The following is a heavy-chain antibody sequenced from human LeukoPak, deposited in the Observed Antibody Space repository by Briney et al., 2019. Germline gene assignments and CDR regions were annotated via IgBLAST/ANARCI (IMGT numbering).Heavy chain of an antibody. CDR1: GYTFTSYY. Sequence: GASVKVSCKASGYTFTSYYMHWVRQAPGQGLEWMGIINPSGGSTSYAQKFQGRVTMTRDTSTSTVYMEPSSLRSEDTAVYYCARNPPYYDFWSGYPDQNWFDPWGQGTLVTVSS. CDR3: ARNPPYYDFWSGYPDQNWFDP. V-gene: IGHV1-46*01. CDR2: INPSGGST. D-gene: IGHD3-3*01. J-gene: IGHJ5*02.